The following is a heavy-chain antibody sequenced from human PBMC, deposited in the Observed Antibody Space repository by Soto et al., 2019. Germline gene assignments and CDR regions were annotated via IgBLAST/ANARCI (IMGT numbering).Heavy chain of an antibody. CDR3: ASRVYGAPL. J-gene: IGHJ4*02. CDR1: GGSINSGGYY. Sequence: SETLSLTCTVSGGSINSGGYYWSWIRQPPGKGLEWIGSIYSGGSTYYNPSLKSRVTISVDTSKNQFSLKLSSATAADTAVYYCASRVYGAPLWGQGTLVTVSS. CDR2: IYSGGST. V-gene: IGHV4-39*01. D-gene: IGHD3-10*01.